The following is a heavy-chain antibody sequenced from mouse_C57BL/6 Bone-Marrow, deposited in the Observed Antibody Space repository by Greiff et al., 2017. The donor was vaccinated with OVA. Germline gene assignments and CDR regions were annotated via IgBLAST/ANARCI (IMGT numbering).Heavy chain of an antibody. CDR2: IDPENGDT. Sequence: VQLKESGAELVRPGASVKLSCTASGFNIKDDYMHWVKQRPEQGLEWIGWIDPENGDTEYASKFQGQATITADTSSNTAYLQLSSLTSEDTAVYYCTTYGNYDAMDYWGQGTSVTVSS. V-gene: IGHV14-4*01. CDR1: GFNIKDDY. J-gene: IGHJ4*01. D-gene: IGHD2-1*01. CDR3: TTYGNYDAMDY.